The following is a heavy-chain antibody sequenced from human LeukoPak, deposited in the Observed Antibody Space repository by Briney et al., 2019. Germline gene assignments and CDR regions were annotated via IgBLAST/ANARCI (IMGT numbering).Heavy chain of an antibody. D-gene: IGHD1-14*01. V-gene: IGHV4-61*02. CDR3: ARAGKSVRNDAFDI. J-gene: IGHJ3*02. Sequence: ASETLSLTCTVSAGSISSGSYYWSWIRQPAGKGLEWIRRIYTSGSTNYNPSLKSRVTISVDTSKNQFSLKLSSVTAADTAVYYCARAGKSVRNDAFDIWGQGTMVTVSS. CDR2: IYTSGST. CDR1: AGSISSGSYY.